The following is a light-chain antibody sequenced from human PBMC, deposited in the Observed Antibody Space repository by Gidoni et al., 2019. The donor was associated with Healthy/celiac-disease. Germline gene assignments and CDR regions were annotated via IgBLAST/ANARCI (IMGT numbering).Light chain of an antibody. V-gene: IGKV4-1*01. CDR1: QIFLYSCNNKNY. CDR2: WAA. J-gene: IGKJ3*01. CDR3: QQYYSTPFT. Sequence: DIVMTQSPDSLAVSLGERYTINCKSRQIFLYSCNNKNYLSWYQQKPGQPPKLLIYWAATRESGVPDLFSGSVSVTDFTLTISSLHAEDVAVYYCQQYYSTPFTFGPGTKVDIK.